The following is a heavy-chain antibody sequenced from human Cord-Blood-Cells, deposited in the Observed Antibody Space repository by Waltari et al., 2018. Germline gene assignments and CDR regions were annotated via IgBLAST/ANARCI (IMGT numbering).Heavy chain of an antibody. D-gene: IGHD3-3*01. Sequence: QLQLQESGPGLVQPSEPQSLTCTDPGGAISSSIYYWGCFRPPPGTGRQWIGSIYYSGSTYYNPSLKCRVPISVDTSKNQFSLKLSSVTAAYTAVYYCARHSNDFWSGYYLGVNDWYFDLWGRGTLVTVSS. CDR2: IYYSGST. CDR3: ARHSNDFWSGYYLGVNDWYFDL. J-gene: IGHJ2*01. CDR1: GGAISSSIYY. V-gene: IGHV4-39*01.